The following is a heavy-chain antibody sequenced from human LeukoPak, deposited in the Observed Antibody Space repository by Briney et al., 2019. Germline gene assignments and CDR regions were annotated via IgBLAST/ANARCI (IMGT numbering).Heavy chain of an antibody. Sequence: PSETLSLTCTVSGGSINSYYWSWIRQPPGKGLEWIGYIYYSGSTNYNPSLKSRVTISVDTSKNQFSLKLSSVTAADTAVYYCARETMYYGSGSYLDYWGQGTLVTVSS. CDR3: ARETMYYGSGSYLDY. D-gene: IGHD3-10*01. CDR1: GGSINSYY. V-gene: IGHV4-59*01. J-gene: IGHJ4*02. CDR2: IYYSGST.